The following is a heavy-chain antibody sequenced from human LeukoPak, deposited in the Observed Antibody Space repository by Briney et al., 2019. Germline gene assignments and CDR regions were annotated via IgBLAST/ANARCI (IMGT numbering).Heavy chain of an antibody. CDR3: ARDSGLGPTWHPFDH. J-gene: IGHJ4*02. CDR2: INPKSGGT. CDR1: GYNFTDYY. V-gene: IGHV1-2*02. D-gene: IGHD1-26*01. Sequence: ASVKLSCKAYGYNFTDYYIHWVRQAPGQGLEWMGWINPKSGGTNYAQKFRGRVTMTRDTSISTAYMELSGLRSDDTAVYYCARDSGLGPTWHPFDHWGQGTPVTVSS.